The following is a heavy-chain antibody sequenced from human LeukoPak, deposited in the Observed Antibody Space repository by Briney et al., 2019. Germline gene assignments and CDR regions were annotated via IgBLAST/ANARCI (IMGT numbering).Heavy chain of an antibody. CDR3: ARDRCSGGSCYGHYYGMDV. J-gene: IGHJ6*01. CDR2: ISSSGSTI. D-gene: IGHD2-15*01. V-gene: IGHV3-11*04. Sequence: GGSLRLSCAASGFTFSDYYMSWIRQAPGKGLEWVSYISSSGSTIYYADSVKGRFTISRDNAKNSLYLQMNSLRAEDTAVYYCARDRCSGGSCYGHYYGMDVWGQGTTVTVSS. CDR1: GFTFSDYY.